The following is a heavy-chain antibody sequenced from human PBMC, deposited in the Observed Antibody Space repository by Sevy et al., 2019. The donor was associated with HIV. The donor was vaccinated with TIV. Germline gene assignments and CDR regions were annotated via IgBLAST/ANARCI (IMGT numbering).Heavy chain of an antibody. D-gene: IGHD6-13*01. J-gene: IGHJ4*02. CDR1: GFTFSSTE. CDR2: ISSGGTTI. V-gene: IGHV3-48*03. Sequence: GGSLRLSCAASGFTFSSTEMNWVRQSPGKGLEWLSYISSGGTTIHYADSVKGRFTISRDNAKNSLYLQMNSLGAEDTAVYYCARDAAHSSSYYFDYWGQGTLVTVSS. CDR3: ARDAAHSSSYYFDY.